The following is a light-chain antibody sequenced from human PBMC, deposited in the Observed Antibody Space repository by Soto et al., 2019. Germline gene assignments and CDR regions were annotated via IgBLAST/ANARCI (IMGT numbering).Light chain of an antibody. Sequence: EVVLTQSPGTLSSSPGERATLSCRASQSVTSNYLAWYQQKRGQAPRLLIWGASIRATDLPDRFSGGGSGTDFTLTISRLEAEDSAVYYCQQYGRSPGTFGQGTKVEIK. CDR3: QQYGRSPGT. V-gene: IGKV3-20*01. J-gene: IGKJ1*01. CDR2: GAS. CDR1: QSVTSNY.